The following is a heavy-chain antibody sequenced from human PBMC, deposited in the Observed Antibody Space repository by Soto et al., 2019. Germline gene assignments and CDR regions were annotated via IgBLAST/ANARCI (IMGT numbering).Heavy chain of an antibody. D-gene: IGHD3-16*01. J-gene: IGHJ4*02. Sequence: QVRPQQWGAGLLKPSETLSLTCAIYGSSFSGYYWGWIRQPPGRGLEWIGEINHSGNTNYNPSLKSRVTISADTSKNQFSLKLPSVTAADTAVYYCARIPTYVNDFWGNSTYWGLGTLVTVTS. V-gene: IGHV4-34*02. CDR1: GSSFSGYY. CDR3: ARIPTYVNDFWGNSTY. CDR2: INHSGNT.